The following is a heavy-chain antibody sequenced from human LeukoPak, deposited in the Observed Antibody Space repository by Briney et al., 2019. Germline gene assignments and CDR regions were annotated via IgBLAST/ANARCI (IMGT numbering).Heavy chain of an antibody. CDR1: GFSFNTYA. J-gene: IGHJ4*02. V-gene: IGHV3-64*01. CDR3: VRDSGGDAYNDYFDS. CDR2: ISSNGDST. D-gene: IGHD5-24*01. Sequence: GGSLRLSCAASGFSFNTYAMRWARQAPGKGLEYVSAISSNGDSTYYANPVKGRFTISRDNSKKTLFLQMGSLRAEDMAVYYCVRDSGGDAYNDYFDSWGQGTLVTVSS.